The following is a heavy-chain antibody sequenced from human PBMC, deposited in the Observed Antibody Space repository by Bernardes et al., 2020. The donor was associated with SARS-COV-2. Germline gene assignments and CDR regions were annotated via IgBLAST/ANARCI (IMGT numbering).Heavy chain of an antibody. V-gene: IGHV3-64D*06. J-gene: IGHJ4*02. CDR2: ISAYGGTT. Sequence: GGSLRLSCSGSGFTFTEYHMHWVRQAPGKGLEYVSRISAYGGTTHYADSVKGRFTISGDNSKNTMYLQMSSLRVEDTAVYFCVKERPIGDYWGQGTLVTVSS. CDR3: VKERPIGDY. CDR1: GFTFTEYH. D-gene: IGHD3-16*01.